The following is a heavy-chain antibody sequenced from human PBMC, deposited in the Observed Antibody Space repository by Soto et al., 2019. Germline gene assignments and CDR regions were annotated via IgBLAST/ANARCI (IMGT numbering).Heavy chain of an antibody. D-gene: IGHD2-21*02. CDR2: IYYSGRT. CDR3: ARQRTTVVTQAYFDH. J-gene: IGHJ4*02. CDR1: GDSSIISADY. Sequence: PSATMSLTCIFAGDSSIISADYWVWIRQPPGKCLEWIGSIYYSGRTYYNPSFKSRVTISIDTSKNQFSLKLSSVTATDTAVYYCARQRTTVVTQAYFDHWGQGALVTVSS. V-gene: IGHV4-39*01.